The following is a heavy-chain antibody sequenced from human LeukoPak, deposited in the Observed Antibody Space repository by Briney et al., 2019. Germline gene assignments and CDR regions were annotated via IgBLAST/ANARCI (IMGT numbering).Heavy chain of an antibody. V-gene: IGHV4-34*01. D-gene: IGHD3-3*01. CDR1: GGSFSGYY. CDR2: INHSGST. J-gene: IGHJ4*02. CDR3: ARGGYDFWSGYYYYFDY. Sequence: PSETLSLTCAVYGGSFSGYYWSWICQPPGKGLEWIGEINHSGSTNYNPSLKSRVTISVDTSKNQFSLKLSSVTAADTAVYYCARGGYDFWSGYYYYFDYWGQGTLVTVSS.